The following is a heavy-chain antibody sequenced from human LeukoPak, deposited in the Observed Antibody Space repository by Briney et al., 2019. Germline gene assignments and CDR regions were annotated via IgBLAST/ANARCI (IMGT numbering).Heavy chain of an antibody. V-gene: IGHV1-69*04. D-gene: IGHD6-19*01. CDR1: GGTFSSYA. CDR2: IIPILGIA. Sequence: SVKVSCKASGGTFSSYAISWVRQAPGQGLEWMGRIIPILGIANYAQKFQGRVTMTRDTSTSTVYMELSSLRSEDTAVYYCAREDSSGWSIWGQGTMVTVSS. CDR3: AREDSSGWSI. J-gene: IGHJ3*02.